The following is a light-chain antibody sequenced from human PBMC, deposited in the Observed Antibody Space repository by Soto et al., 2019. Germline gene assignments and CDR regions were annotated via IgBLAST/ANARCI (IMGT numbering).Light chain of an antibody. J-gene: IGKJ5*01. V-gene: IGKV3-20*01. CDR1: QSVSDSS. Sequence: EIVLTQSPGTLSLSPGERATLSCRASQSVSDSSLAWYHQKPGQAPRLLIYGASSRATGIPDRFSGSGSGTDFTLTISRLEPEDFAVYYCQQYGSSPITFGQGTRLEIK. CDR2: GAS. CDR3: QQYGSSPIT.